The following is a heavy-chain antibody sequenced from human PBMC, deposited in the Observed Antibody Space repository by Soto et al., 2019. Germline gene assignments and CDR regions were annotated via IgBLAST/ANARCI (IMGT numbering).Heavy chain of an antibody. V-gene: IGHV1-69*06. CDR1: GGTFSSYA. D-gene: IGHD6-19*01. CDR2: IIPIFGTA. Sequence: SVKVSCKASGGTFSSYAISWVRQASGQGLEWMGGIIPIFGTANYAQKFQGRVTITADKSTSTAYMALSSLRSEDTAVYYCAKATSYSSGYIDYWGQGTLVTVSS. CDR3: AKATSYSSGYIDY. J-gene: IGHJ4*02.